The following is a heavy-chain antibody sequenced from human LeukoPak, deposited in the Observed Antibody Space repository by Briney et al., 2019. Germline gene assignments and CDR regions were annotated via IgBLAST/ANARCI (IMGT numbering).Heavy chain of an antibody. V-gene: IGHV3-30-3*01. CDR1: GFTFSNYA. J-gene: IGHJ5*02. Sequence: GGSLRLSCAASGFTFSNYAMHWVRQAPGKGLEWVAVISYDGSNKYYADSVKGRFTLSRDNSKSTLYLQMNSLRAEDTAVYYCASSKLLYSCFDPWGQGTLVTVSS. CDR2: ISYDGSNK. D-gene: IGHD2-2*02. CDR3: ASSKLLYSCFDP.